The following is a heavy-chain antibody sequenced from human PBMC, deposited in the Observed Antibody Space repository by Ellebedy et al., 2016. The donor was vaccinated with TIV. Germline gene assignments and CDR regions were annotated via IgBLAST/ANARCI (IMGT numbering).Heavy chain of an antibody. Sequence: GESLKISXAASGLTFSSYWMHWVRRAPGKGLEWVANINQDGSVKYYVDSVKGRFTISRDNTKNSLYLQMNSLRAEDTAVYYCARAIGGNSAYWGQGVLVTVSS. CDR2: INQDGSVK. D-gene: IGHD4-23*01. J-gene: IGHJ4*02. V-gene: IGHV3-7*01. CDR1: GLTFSSYW. CDR3: ARAIGGNSAY.